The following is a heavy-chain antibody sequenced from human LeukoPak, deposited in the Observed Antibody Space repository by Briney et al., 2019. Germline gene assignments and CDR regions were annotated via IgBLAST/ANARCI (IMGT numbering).Heavy chain of an antibody. Sequence: GGSLRLSCAASGFTFSSYWMNWVRQAPGKGLEWVANIKQDGSEKYYVDSVKGRFTISRDNSKNTLYLQMNSLRAEDTAVYYCASILPLYYYGSGSYPGAFDIWGQGTMVTVSS. CDR1: GFTFSSYW. V-gene: IGHV3-7*01. CDR3: ASILPLYYYGSGSYPGAFDI. D-gene: IGHD3-10*01. J-gene: IGHJ3*02. CDR2: IKQDGSEK.